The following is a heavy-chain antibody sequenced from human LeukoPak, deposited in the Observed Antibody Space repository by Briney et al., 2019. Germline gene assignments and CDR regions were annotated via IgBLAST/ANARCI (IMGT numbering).Heavy chain of an antibody. CDR2: IIPIFGTA. D-gene: IGHD1-1*01. CDR1: GGTFSSYA. J-gene: IGHJ6*03. V-gene: IGHV1-69*05. CDR3: ARGEVPGTLPGNEYTSYFYYMDV. Sequence: ASVKVSCKASGGTFSSYAISWVRQAPGQGLEWMGRIIPIFGTANYAQKFQGRVTITTDESTSTAYMELSSLRSEDTAVYYCARGEVPGTLPGNEYTSYFYYMDVWGKGTTVTVSS.